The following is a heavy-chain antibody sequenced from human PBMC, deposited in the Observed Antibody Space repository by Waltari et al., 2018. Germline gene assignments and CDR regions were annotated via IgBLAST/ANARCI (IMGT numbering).Heavy chain of an antibody. Sequence: QLQLQESGPGLVKPSETLSLTCTVSGGSISSSSYYWGWIRQPPGKGLEWIGSIYYSGSTYYNPSLKSRVTISVDTSKNQFSLKLSSVTAADTAVYYCARDQRDYYDSSGYYYFDYWGQGTLVTVSS. V-gene: IGHV4-39*07. CDR1: GGSISSSSYY. D-gene: IGHD3-22*01. CDR2: IYYSGST. CDR3: ARDQRDYYDSSGYYYFDY. J-gene: IGHJ4*02.